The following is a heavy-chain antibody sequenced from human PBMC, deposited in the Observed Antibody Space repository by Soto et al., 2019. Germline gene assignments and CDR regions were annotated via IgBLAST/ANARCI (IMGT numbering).Heavy chain of an antibody. CDR2: IYYSGST. CDR1: GGSISSSSYY. Sequence: PSETLSLTCTVSGGSISSSSYYWGWIRQPPGKGLGWIGSIYYSGSTYYNPSLKSRVTISVDTSKNQFSLKLSSVTAADTAVYYCARLQLDRLKDFDYWGQGTLVTVSS. V-gene: IGHV4-39*01. CDR3: ARLQLDRLKDFDY. D-gene: IGHD1-1*01. J-gene: IGHJ4*02.